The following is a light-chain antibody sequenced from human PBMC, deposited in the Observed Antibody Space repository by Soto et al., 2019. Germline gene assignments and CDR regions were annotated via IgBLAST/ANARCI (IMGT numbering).Light chain of an antibody. CDR2: AAS. CDR1: QSISSY. Sequence: DIQMTQSPSSLSASVGDRVTITCRASQSISSYLNWYQQKPGKAPKLLIYAASSLQSGVPSRFSGSGSGTDFTRTISSLQPEDFATYYCQQSYSMPPYTFGQGTKLEIK. J-gene: IGKJ2*01. CDR3: QQSYSMPPYT. V-gene: IGKV1-39*01.